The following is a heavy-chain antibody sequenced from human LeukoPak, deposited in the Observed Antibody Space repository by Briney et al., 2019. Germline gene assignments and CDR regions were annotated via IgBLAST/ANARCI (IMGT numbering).Heavy chain of an antibody. Sequence: GGSLRLSCAASGFTFSSYEMNWVRQAPGKGLEWVSYISSSGSTIYYADSVKGRFTISRDNAKNSLYLQMNSLIAEDTAVYYCAKDDRRYCSSTSCLDSFDPWGQGTLVTVSS. J-gene: IGHJ5*02. CDR1: GFTFSSYE. D-gene: IGHD2-2*01. CDR2: ISSSGSTI. CDR3: AKDDRRYCSSTSCLDSFDP. V-gene: IGHV3-48*03.